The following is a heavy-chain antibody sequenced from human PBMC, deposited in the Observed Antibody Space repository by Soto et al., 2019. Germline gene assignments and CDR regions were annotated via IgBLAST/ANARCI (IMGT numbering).Heavy chain of an antibody. CDR1: GFTFSSYG. V-gene: IGHV3-33*01. D-gene: IGHD6-13*01. CDR3: AREKSPGVYSSSADPYYVYF. CDR2: IWYDGSNK. Sequence: QVQLVESGGGVVQPGRSLRLSCAASGFTFSSYGMHWVRQAPGKGLEWVAVIWYDGSNKYYADSVKGRFTISRDNSKNTLYLQMNSLRAEDTAVYYCAREKSPGVYSSSADPYYVYFWGQGTLVTVSA. J-gene: IGHJ4*02.